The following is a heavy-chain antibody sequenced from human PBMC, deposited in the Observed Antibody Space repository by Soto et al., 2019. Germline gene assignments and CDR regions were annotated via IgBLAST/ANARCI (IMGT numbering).Heavy chain of an antibody. CDR3: ARGAYSPDAFDI. D-gene: IGHD4-4*01. Sequence: KPSETLSLTCAVYGGSFSDYSWGWIRQPPGKGLEWIGEINHTGYTNYNPSLKSRVTISVDTSKSQFSLNLTSVTAADTAVFYCARGAYSPDAFDIWGQGTLVTVSS. CDR1: GGSFSDYS. V-gene: IGHV4-34*01. J-gene: IGHJ3*02. CDR2: INHTGYT.